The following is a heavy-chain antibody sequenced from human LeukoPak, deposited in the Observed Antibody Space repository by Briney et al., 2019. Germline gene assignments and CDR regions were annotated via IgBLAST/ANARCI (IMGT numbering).Heavy chain of an antibody. CDR1: GFTFSSYG. CDR3: AKDWLSDGNYYYYMDV. V-gene: IGHV3-30*02. Sequence: GGSLRLSCAASGFTFSSYGMHWVRQAPGKGLEWVAFIRYDGSNKYYADSVKGRFTISRDNSKNTLYLQMNSLRAEDTAVYYCAKDWLSDGNYYYYMDVWGKGTTVTVSS. D-gene: IGHD2/OR15-2a*01. CDR2: IRYDGSNK. J-gene: IGHJ6*03.